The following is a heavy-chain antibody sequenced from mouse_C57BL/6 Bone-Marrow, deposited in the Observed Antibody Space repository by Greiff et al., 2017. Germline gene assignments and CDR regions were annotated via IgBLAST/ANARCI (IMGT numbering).Heavy chain of an antibody. D-gene: IGHD4-1*01. J-gene: IGHJ1*03. CDR2: IDPSDSYT. CDR3: ARCRTGTSWYFDV. Sequence: QVQLQQPGAELVKPGASVKLSCKASGYTFTSYWMQWVKQRPGQGLEWIGEIDPSDSYTNYNQKFKGKATLTVDPSSSTAYMQLSSLTSEDSAVYYCARCRTGTSWYFDVWGTGTTVTVSS. CDR1: GYTFTSYW. V-gene: IGHV1-50*01.